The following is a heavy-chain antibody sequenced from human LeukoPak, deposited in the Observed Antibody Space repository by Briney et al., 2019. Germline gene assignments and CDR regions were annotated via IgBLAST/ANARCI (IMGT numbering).Heavy chain of an antibody. Sequence: GGSLRPSCAASGFIFSSYAMSWVRQAPGKGLEWVSAISGGGGSTYYADSVKGRFTISRDNSKNTLYLQMNSLRAEDTAVYFCARSTHSTGGSQYSSDHWGQGTLVTVSS. D-gene: IGHD1-26*01. CDR3: ARSTHSTGGSQYSSDH. J-gene: IGHJ4*02. CDR1: GFIFSSYA. V-gene: IGHV3-23*01. CDR2: ISGGGGST.